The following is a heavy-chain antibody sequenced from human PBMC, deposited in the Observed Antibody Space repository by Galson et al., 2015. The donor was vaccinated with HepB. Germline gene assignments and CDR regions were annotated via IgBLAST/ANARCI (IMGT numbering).Heavy chain of an antibody. Sequence: ETLSLTCAVYGGSFSGYYWSWIRQPPGKGLEWIGEINHSGSTNYNPSLKSRVTISVDTSKNQFSLKLSSVTAADTAVYYCARGRWGSSWYGPGVGWFDPWGQGTLVTVSS. CDR2: INHSGST. D-gene: IGHD6-13*01. CDR1: GGSFSGYY. CDR3: ARGRWGSSWYGPGVGWFDP. J-gene: IGHJ5*02. V-gene: IGHV4-34*01.